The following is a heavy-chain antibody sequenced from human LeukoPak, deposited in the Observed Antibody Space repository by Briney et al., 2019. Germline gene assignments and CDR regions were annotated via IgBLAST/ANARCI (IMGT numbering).Heavy chain of an antibody. J-gene: IGHJ4*02. Sequence: PSETLSLTCTVSGGSISSGDYYWSWIRQPPGKGLEWIGYIYYSGSTYYNPSLKSRVTISVDTSKNQFSLKLSSVTAADTAVYYCARRNEWFGELSGDYWGQGTLVTVSS. CDR3: ARRNEWFGELSGDY. CDR1: GGSISSGDYY. CDR2: IYYSGST. V-gene: IGHV4-30-4*08. D-gene: IGHD3-10*01.